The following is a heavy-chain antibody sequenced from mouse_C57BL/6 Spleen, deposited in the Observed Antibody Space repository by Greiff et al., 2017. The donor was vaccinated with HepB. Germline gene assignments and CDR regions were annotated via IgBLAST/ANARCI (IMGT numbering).Heavy chain of an antibody. CDR1: GYTFTDYY. V-gene: IGHV1-19*01. D-gene: IGHD2-5*01. J-gene: IGHJ2*01. CDR3: ARSGAYSNYPKNYFDY. Sequence: EVQLQQSGPVLVKPGASVKMSCKASGYTFTDYYMNWVKQSHGKSLEWIGVINPYNGGTIYNQKFKGKATLTVDKSSSTAYMELNSLTSEDSAVYYCARSGAYSNYPKNYFDYWGQGTTLTVSS. CDR2: INPYNGGT.